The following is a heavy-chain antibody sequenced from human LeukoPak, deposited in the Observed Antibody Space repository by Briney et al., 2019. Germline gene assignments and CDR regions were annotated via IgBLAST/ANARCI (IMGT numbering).Heavy chain of an antibody. CDR3: ARSGGSYKSVQYFQH. Sequence: PGGSLRLSCAASGFTFSDYYMIWIRQAPGKGLEWVSYISSSGSTIYYADSVKGRFTISRDNAKNSLYLQMNSLRAEDTAVYYCARSGGSYKSVQYFQHWGQGTLVTVSS. CDR2: ISSSGSTI. J-gene: IGHJ1*01. D-gene: IGHD2-15*01. CDR1: GFTFSDYY. V-gene: IGHV3-11*04.